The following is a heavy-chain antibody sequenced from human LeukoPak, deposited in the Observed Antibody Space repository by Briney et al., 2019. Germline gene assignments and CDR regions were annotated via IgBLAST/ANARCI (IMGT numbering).Heavy chain of an antibody. D-gene: IGHD3-10*01. V-gene: IGHV1-2*02. Sequence: GASVKVSCKASGYTFTSYGISWVRQAPGQGLEWMGWINPNSGGTNYAQKFQGRVTMTRDTSISTAYMELSRLRSDDTAVYYCARELWFGELRDAFDIWGQGTMVTVSS. CDR2: INPNSGGT. J-gene: IGHJ3*02. CDR3: ARELWFGELRDAFDI. CDR1: GYTFTSYG.